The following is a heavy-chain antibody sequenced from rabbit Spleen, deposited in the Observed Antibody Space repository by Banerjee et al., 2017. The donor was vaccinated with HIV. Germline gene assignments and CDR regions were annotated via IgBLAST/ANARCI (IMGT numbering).Heavy chain of an antibody. J-gene: IGHJ4*01. Sequence: QEQLVESGGGLVRPEGSLKLSCTASGFSFSNKAVMRWVRQAPGKGLQWIACINAVTGKAVYATWAKGRFTFSSHNAQNTLYLQLNSLTAADTATYFCARDPAYASSSGVNIPYLWGQGTLVTVS. CDR1: GFSFSNKAV. CDR2: INAVTGKA. D-gene: IGHD1-1*01. V-gene: IGHV1S45*01. CDR3: ARDPAYASSSGVNIPYL.